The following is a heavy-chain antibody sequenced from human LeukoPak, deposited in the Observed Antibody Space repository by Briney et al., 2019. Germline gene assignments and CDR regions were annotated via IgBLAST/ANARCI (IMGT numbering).Heavy chain of an antibody. CDR3: ARDPKYQLLLDY. CDR2: INPYSGAI. J-gene: IGHJ4*02. CDR1: GFTFTDKY. Sequence: ASVKVSCKPSGFTFTDKYIHWVRQAPGQGLEWMGWINPYSGAINYAQKFQGRVTLTRDTSISTAYMELSRLTSGDTAVYYCARDPKYQLLLDYWGQGTLVTVSS. D-gene: IGHD2-2*01. V-gene: IGHV1-2*02.